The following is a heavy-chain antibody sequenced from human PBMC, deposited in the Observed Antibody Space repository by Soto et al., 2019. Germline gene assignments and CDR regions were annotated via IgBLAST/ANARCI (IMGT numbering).Heavy chain of an antibody. D-gene: IGHD1-7*01. Sequence: GESLKISCKVSGCSFTSYWIGWVRQMPGKGLEWMGIIYPGDSDTRYSPSLQGQVTISADKSISTAYLQWSSLKASDTAMYYCARPRDNWNSHSFDYWGQGTLVTVSS. CDR1: GCSFTSYW. CDR2: IYPGDSDT. CDR3: ARPRDNWNSHSFDY. V-gene: IGHV5-51*01. J-gene: IGHJ4*02.